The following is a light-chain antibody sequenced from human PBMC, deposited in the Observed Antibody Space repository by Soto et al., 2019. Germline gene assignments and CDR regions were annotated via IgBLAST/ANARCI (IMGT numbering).Light chain of an antibody. CDR3: QQYNKWPPIT. J-gene: IGKJ5*01. V-gene: IGKV3-15*01. CDR2: DAS. Sequence: EIVMTQSPATLSVSPGERATLSCRASQSVGSDLAWYQQKPGQAPRLLIYDASTRATTIPGRFSGSGSGTEFNLTISNLQAEDFAVYYCQQYNKWPPITFGQGTRLEIK. CDR1: QSVGSD.